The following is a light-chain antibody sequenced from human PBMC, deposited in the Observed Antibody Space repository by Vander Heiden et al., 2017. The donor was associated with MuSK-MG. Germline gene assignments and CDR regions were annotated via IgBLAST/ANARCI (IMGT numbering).Light chain of an antibody. V-gene: IGKV1-39*01. J-gene: IGKJ1*01. CDR3: QQSYRTPWT. Sequence: DIQMTQSPSSLSASVGDRVTITCRASQSISTYLNWYQQKPGKAPKLLIYAASSLQSGVPSRVRGSGSGTDFTLTISSLQPEDFATYYCQQSYRTPWTFGQGTKGEIK. CDR1: QSISTY. CDR2: AAS.